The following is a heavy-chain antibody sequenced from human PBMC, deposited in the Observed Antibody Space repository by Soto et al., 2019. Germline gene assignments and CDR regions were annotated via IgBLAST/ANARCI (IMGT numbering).Heavy chain of an antibody. CDR2: ISSSGSTI. CDR3: ASQYYYDSSGYLYYFDY. Sequence: GGSLRLSCAASGFTFSSYEMNWVRQAPGKGLEWVSYISSSGSTIYYADSVKGRFTISRDNAKNSLYLQMNSLRAEDAAFYYCASQYYYDSSGYLYYFDYWGQGTLVTVSS. V-gene: IGHV3-48*03. J-gene: IGHJ4*02. CDR1: GFTFSSYE. D-gene: IGHD3-22*01.